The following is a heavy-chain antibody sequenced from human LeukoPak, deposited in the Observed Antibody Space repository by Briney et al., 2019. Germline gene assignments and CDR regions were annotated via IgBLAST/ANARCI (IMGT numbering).Heavy chain of an antibody. CDR1: GFTFSSYG. CDR3: AKDIDSYSSSWCFDY. Sequence: GGTLRLSCAASGFTFSSYGMSWVRQAPGKGLEWVSAISGSGGSSYYADSVKGRFTISRDNSKKTVYLQMNSLRAEDTAVYYCAKDIDSYSSSWCFDYWGQGTLVTVSS. J-gene: IGHJ4*02. V-gene: IGHV3-23*01. D-gene: IGHD6-13*01. CDR2: ISGSGGSS.